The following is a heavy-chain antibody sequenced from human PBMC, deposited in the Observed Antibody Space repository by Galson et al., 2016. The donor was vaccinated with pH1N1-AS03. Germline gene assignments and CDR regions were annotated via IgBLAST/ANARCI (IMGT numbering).Heavy chain of an antibody. Sequence: SLRLSCAVSGFTFSTYWMSWVRQAPGKGLEWVANIKPDGSEKYYVDSVKGRFTISRDNAKNSLYLQMNSLRAEDTAVYYCFEINNGGGQGTLVTVSS. CDR2: IKPDGSEK. D-gene: IGHD2-8*01. V-gene: IGHV3-7*01. CDR3: FEINNG. J-gene: IGHJ4*02. CDR1: GFTFSTYW.